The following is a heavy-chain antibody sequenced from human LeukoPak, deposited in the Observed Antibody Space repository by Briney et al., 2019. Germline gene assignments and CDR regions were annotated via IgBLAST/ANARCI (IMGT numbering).Heavy chain of an antibody. V-gene: IGHV4-34*01. CDR1: GGSFSGYY. D-gene: IGHD6-19*01. Sequence: SETLSLTCAVDGGSFSGYYWSWIRQPPGKGLEWIGEINHSGSTNYNPSLKSRVTISVDTSKNQFSRKLSSVTAADTAVYYCARAEEQWLVTDYWGQGTLVTVSS. J-gene: IGHJ4*02. CDR3: ARAEEQWLVTDY. CDR2: INHSGST.